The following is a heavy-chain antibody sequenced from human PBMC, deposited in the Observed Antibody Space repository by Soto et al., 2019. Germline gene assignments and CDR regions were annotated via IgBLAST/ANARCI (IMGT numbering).Heavy chain of an antibody. J-gene: IGHJ4*02. V-gene: IGHV3-23*01. CDR1: GFTFKKNNYG. CDR2: ISGREGKT. Sequence: EVQLLESGGGLAQPGGSLRLSCAASGFTFKKNNYGMTWVRQAPGKGLEWVSSISGREGKTIYADSVRGRFTISRDDSKNILYLQMTSLRAEDTAVYYCIKGGWGYVLDYWGQGILVSVSS. CDR3: IKGGWGYVLDY. D-gene: IGHD7-27*01.